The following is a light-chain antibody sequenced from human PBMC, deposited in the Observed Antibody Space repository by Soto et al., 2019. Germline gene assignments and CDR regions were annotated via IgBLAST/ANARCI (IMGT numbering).Light chain of an antibody. CDR2: GAS. CDR3: QHYGSSPGLT. J-gene: IGKJ4*01. V-gene: IGKV3-20*01. CDR1: PSVIGSN. Sequence: QGGGSMSLNPGERATLSCRASPSVIGSNLAWYQQKPGQAPRLLIYGASSRATGIPDRFSASGSGTDFTLTISRLESEDSAVYYCQHYGSSPGLTFAGGAKADVK.